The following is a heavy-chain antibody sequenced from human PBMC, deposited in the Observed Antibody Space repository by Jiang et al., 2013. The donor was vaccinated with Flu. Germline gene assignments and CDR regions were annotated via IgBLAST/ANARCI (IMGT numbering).Heavy chain of an antibody. CDR2: INHSGST. J-gene: IGHJ4*02. CDR3: ARGDRTEGGDY. Sequence: LLKPSETLSLTCAVYGGSFSGYYWSWIRQPPGKGLEWIGEINHSGSTNYNPSLKSRVTISVDTSKNQFSLKLSSVTAADTAVYYCARGDRTEGGDYWGQGTLVTVSS. CDR1: GGSFSGYY. V-gene: IGHV4-34*01. D-gene: IGHD1-1*01.